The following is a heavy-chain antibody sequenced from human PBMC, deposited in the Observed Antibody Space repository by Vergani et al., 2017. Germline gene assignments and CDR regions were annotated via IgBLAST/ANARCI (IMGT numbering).Heavy chain of an antibody. V-gene: IGHV3-21*01. D-gene: IGHD4-17*01. CDR1: GFTFSSYS. CDR2: ISSSSSYI. J-gene: IGHJ4*02. Sequence: EVQLVESGGGLVKPGGSLRLSCAASGFTFSSYSMNWVRQAPGKGLEWVSFISSSSSYIYYADSVKGRFTISRDNAKNSLYLQMNSLRAEDTAVYYCAREAYGDYLVGGYYFDYWGQGTLVTVSS. CDR3: AREAYGDYLVGGYYFDY.